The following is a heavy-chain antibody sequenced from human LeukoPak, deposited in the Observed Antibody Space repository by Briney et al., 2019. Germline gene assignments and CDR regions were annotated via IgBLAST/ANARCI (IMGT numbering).Heavy chain of an antibody. V-gene: IGHV3-30*02. CDR3: VKETGYGDY. CDR1: GFTFSNYG. J-gene: IGHJ4*02. Sequence: GGSLRLSCAASGFTFSNYGMHWVRQAPGRGLEWVAFIQYDGNNKYYIDTVRGRFTISRDNSKNTLYLQMNSLRAEDTAVYYCVKETGYGDYWGQGTLVTVSS. CDR2: IQYDGNNK. D-gene: IGHD3-9*01.